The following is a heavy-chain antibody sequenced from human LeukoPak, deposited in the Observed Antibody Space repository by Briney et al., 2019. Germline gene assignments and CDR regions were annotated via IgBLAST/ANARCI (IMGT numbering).Heavy chain of an antibody. Sequence: GGSLRLSCVASGFTFNTYDMSWVRQSPGKGLEWVSTIADSDGRTFYSDSVKGRFTISRDNAKNILYLQMNSLRAEDTAVYHCATGHYYDSSGYYPLPDAFDIWGQGTMVTVSS. CDR1: GFTFNTYD. CDR3: ATGHYYDSSGYYPLPDAFDI. J-gene: IGHJ3*02. D-gene: IGHD3-22*01. CDR2: IADSDGRT. V-gene: IGHV3-23*01.